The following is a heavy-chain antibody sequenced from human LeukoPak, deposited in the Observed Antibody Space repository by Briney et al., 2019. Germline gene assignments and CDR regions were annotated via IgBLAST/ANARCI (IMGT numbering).Heavy chain of an antibody. CDR3: ARGGIAAAGVAYYYYYGMDV. J-gene: IGHJ6*02. CDR2: INHSGST. Sequence: SGTLSLTCAVYGGSFSGYYWSWIRQPPGKGLEWIGEINHSGSTNYNPSLKSRVTISVDTSKNQFSLKLSSVTAADTAVYYCARGGIAAAGVAYYYYYGMDVWGQGTTVTVSS. CDR1: GGSFSGYY. V-gene: IGHV4-34*01. D-gene: IGHD6-13*01.